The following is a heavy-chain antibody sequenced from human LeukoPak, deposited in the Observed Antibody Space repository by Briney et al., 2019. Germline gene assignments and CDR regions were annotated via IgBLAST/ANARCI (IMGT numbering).Heavy chain of an antibody. CDR1: GYTFTSYY. J-gene: IGHJ4*02. Sequence: ASVKVSCKASGYTFTSYYMHWVRQAPGQGLEWMGIINPSGGSTSYAQKFQGRVTMTRDTSISTAYMELSRLRSDDTAVYYCARGQQQLIDYWGQGTLVTVSS. CDR2: INPSGGST. V-gene: IGHV1-46*01. D-gene: IGHD6-13*01. CDR3: ARGQQQLIDY.